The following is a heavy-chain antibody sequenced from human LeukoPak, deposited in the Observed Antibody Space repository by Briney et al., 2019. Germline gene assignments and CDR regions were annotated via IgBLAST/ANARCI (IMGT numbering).Heavy chain of an antibody. D-gene: IGHD2-15*01. CDR2: IKSDTDGKTT. CDR3: TTDPHSGYCSGVSCYPYDY. CDR1: GFSFNDAW. J-gene: IGHJ4*02. Sequence: MPGGSLRLSCAASGFSFNDAWMSWVRQAPGKGLEWVGRIKSDTDGKTTDYAAPVKGRFTISRDDSRNTLYLQMTTLKTEDTALYYCTTDPHSGYCSGVSCYPYDYWGQGTLVTVSS. V-gene: IGHV3-15*01.